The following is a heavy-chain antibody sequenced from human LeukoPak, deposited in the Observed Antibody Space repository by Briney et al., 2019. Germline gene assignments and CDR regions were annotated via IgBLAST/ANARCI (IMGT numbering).Heavy chain of an antibody. D-gene: IGHD1-1*01. CDR3: TRDPPNDQRYDH. V-gene: IGHV6-1*01. CDR2: TYYRYKWFY. Sequence: RTLSLTHAISGDSVSNTGAGWKWIRQSPSRGFEWLGRTYYRYKWFYDYAVSGKSLIIISPNTSKNQFSLQLNSITPEDTAIYYCTRDPPNDQRYDHWGQGTLVTVSS. CDR1: GDSVSNTGAG. J-gene: IGHJ5*02.